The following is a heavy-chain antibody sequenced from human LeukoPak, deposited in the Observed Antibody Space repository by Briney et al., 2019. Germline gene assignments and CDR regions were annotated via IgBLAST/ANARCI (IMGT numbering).Heavy chain of an antibody. CDR3: ARGATGGGAFDI. D-gene: IGHD2-15*01. CDR1: GYTFTSYD. V-gene: IGHV1-8*01. Sequence: AAVKVSCEASGYTFTSYDIHWVRQATGQGLAWMGWMNPNRGNTGYAQKFQGRVTMTRNASISTAYIELSSPRSEATAVYYCARGATGGGAFDIWGQGTMVTVSS. J-gene: IGHJ3*02. CDR2: MNPNRGNT.